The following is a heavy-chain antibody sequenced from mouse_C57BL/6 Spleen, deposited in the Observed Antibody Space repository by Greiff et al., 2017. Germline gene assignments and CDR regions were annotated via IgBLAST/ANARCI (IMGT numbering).Heavy chain of an antibody. CDR3: ARPTGYYAMDY. D-gene: IGHD1-1*01. V-gene: IGHV1-82*01. J-gene: IGHJ4*01. CDR2: IYPGDGDT. Sequence: VQLQESGPELVKPGASVKISCKASGYAFSSSWMNWVKQRPGKGLEWIGRIYPGDGDTNYNGKFKGKATLTADKSSSTAYMQLSSLTSEDSAVXFCARPTGYYAMDYWGQGTSVTVSS. CDR1: GYAFSSSW.